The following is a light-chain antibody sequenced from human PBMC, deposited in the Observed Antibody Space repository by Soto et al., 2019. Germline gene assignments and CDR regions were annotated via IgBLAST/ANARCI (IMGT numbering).Light chain of an antibody. CDR3: AAWDDSLNGVV. CDR2: SND. V-gene: IGLV1-44*01. Sequence: QSALTQPPSASGTPGQRVTISCSGGSSNIVSNAVNWFQQFPGAAPRLLIYSNDQRPSGVPDRFSASKSDTSASLAISGLQSEDEADYYCAAWDDSLNGVVFGGGTKLTVL. J-gene: IGLJ3*02. CDR1: SSNIVSNA.